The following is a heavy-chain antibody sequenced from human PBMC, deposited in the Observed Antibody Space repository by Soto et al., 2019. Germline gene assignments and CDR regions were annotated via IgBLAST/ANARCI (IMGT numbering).Heavy chain of an antibody. CDR3: AKDYYDSSGYYPPALLFDY. CDR1: GYTFTSYG. D-gene: IGHD3-22*01. Sequence: ASVKVSCKASGYTFTSYGISWVRQDPGQGLEWMGWISAYNGNTNYAQKLQGRVTITRDTSASTAYMELSSLRSEGTAVYYCAKDYYDSSGYYPPALLFDYWGQGTLVTVSS. J-gene: IGHJ4*02. CDR2: ISAYNGNT. V-gene: IGHV1-18*01.